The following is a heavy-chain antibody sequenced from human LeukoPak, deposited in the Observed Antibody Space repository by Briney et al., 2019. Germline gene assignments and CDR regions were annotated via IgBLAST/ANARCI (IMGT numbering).Heavy chain of an antibody. V-gene: IGHV3-66*01. Sequence: GGSLRLSCAASGFTVSSNYMSWVRQAPGKGLEWVSVIYSGGSTYYADSVKGRFTISRDNSKNTLCLQMNSLRAEDTAVYYCARGGGSGWLDAFDIWGQGTMVTVSS. CDR1: GFTVSSNY. J-gene: IGHJ3*02. D-gene: IGHD6-19*01. CDR3: ARGGGSGWLDAFDI. CDR2: IYSGGST.